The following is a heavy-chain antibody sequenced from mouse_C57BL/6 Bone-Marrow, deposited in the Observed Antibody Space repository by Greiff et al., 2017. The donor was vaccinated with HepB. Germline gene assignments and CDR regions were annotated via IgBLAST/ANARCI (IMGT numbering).Heavy chain of an antibody. Sequence: EVKLMESGGGLVKPGGSLKLSCAASGFTFSSYAMSWVRQTPEKRLEWVATISDGGSYTYYPDNVKGRFTISRDNAKNNLYLQMSHLKSEDTAMYYCARPDNYGSSPWWYFDVWGTGTTVTVSS. D-gene: IGHD1-1*01. CDR1: GFTFSSYA. J-gene: IGHJ1*03. V-gene: IGHV5-4*03. CDR3: ARPDNYGSSPWWYFDV. CDR2: ISDGGSYT.